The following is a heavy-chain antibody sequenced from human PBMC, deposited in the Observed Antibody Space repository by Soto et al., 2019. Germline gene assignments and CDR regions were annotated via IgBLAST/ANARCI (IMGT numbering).Heavy chain of an antibody. CDR2: MNPNTGNS. CDR3: ARRAETNGWNGFGADKYYFDF. J-gene: IGHJ4*02. Sequence: SVKVSCKASGYTFTIYDIYGVRQSALRGLDGMGCMNPNTGNSGYAQKFQGRVTMTSDTSISTAHMELSSLRSEDTAVYYCARRAETNGWNGFGADKYYFDFWGQGTLVTVSS. CDR1: GYTFTIYD. V-gene: IGHV1-8*01. D-gene: IGHD1-1*01.